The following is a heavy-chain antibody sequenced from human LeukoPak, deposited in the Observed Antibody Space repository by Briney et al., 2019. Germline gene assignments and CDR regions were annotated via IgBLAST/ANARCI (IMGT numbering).Heavy chain of an antibody. Sequence: PSETLSLTCTVSGYSISSGYYWAWIRQPPGKGLEWIGSIYHSGSTYYNPSLKSRVTISVDTSKNQFSLKLSSVIAADTAVYYCARGDLGWSYCSGGSCYRRGKYYFDYWGQGTLVTVSS. V-gene: IGHV4-38-2*02. J-gene: IGHJ4*02. CDR1: GYSISSGYY. CDR3: ARGDLGWSYCSGGSCYRRGKYYFDY. CDR2: IYHSGST. D-gene: IGHD2-15*01.